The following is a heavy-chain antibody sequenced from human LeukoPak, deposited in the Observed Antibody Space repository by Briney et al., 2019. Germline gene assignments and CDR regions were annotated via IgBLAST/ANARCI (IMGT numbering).Heavy chain of an antibody. Sequence: TSETLSLTCTVSGGSISSYFWSWIRQPPGKGLEWIGYISYSGSTNYNPSLKSRVTISVDTSKNQFPLKLSSVTAADTAVYYCARSRITIFGVVITPFDYWGQGTLVTVSS. V-gene: IGHV4-59*12. CDR2: ISYSGST. CDR3: ARSRITIFGVVITPFDY. CDR1: GGSISSYF. D-gene: IGHD3-3*01. J-gene: IGHJ4*02.